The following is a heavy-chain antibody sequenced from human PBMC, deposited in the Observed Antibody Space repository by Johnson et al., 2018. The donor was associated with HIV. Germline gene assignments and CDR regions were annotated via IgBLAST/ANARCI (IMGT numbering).Heavy chain of an antibody. Sequence: VQLVESGGGLVQPGGSLRLSCAASGFTFSSYAMHWVRQAPGKGLEWVSVIYSGGSTYYADSVKGRFTISRDNSKNTLYLQMTSLRAEDTAVYYCVRGLLWFGELLEAFDIWGQGTMVTVSS. J-gene: IGHJ3*02. V-gene: IGHV3-53*01. CDR1: GFTFSSYA. CDR2: IYSGGST. CDR3: VRGLLWFGELLEAFDI. D-gene: IGHD3-10*01.